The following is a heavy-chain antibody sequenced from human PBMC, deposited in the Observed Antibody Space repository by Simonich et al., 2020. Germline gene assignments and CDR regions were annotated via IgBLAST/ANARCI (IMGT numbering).Heavy chain of an antibody. D-gene: IGHD7-27*01. CDR3: ASGWDWGFSHMSDY. J-gene: IGHJ4*02. Sequence: QVQLVQSGAEVKKPGASVKVSCKASGYTFTGYYMHWVRQAPGQGLEWMGLINPNSGGKNYAQKFQGRVTMTRDTSISTAYMELSRLRSDDTAVYYCASGWDWGFSHMSDYWGQGTLVTVSS. V-gene: IGHV1-2*06. CDR2: INPNSGGK. CDR1: GYTFTGYY.